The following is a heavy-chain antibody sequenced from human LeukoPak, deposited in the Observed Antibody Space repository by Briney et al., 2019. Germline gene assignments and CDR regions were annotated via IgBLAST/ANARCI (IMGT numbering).Heavy chain of an antibody. CDR1: GYTFTSYG. J-gene: IGHJ6*03. CDR3: ARVPSPMLFGVVNKYYYYYYMDV. Sequence: ASVKVSCKASGYTFTSYGISWVRQAPGQGLEWMGWISAYNGNTNYAQKLQGRVTMTTDTSTSTAYMELRSLRSDDTAVYYCARVPSPMLFGVVNKYYYYYYMDVWGKGTTVTVSS. D-gene: IGHD3-3*01. CDR2: ISAYNGNT. V-gene: IGHV1-18*01.